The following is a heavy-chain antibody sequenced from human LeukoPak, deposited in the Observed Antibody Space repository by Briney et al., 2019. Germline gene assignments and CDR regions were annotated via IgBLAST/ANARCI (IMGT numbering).Heavy chain of an antibody. CDR1: GDSITSDKYY. CDR2: IHHSGST. V-gene: IGHV4-39*01. CDR3: ARVSTGIIAAGTGDFDY. D-gene: IGHD6-13*01. Sequence: SETLSLTCTVSGDSITSDKYYWGWIRQPPGKGLEWIGNIHHSGSTYYSPSLKSRVTISVDTSKNQFSLRLSSVTAADTAVYYCARVSTGIIAAGTGDFDYWGQGTLVTVSS. J-gene: IGHJ4*02.